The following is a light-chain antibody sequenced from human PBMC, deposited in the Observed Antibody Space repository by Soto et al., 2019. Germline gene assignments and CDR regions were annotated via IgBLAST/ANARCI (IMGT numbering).Light chain of an antibody. CDR3: SSYAGKVS. J-gene: IGLJ2*01. CDR1: NSAVGGYQY. CDR2: EVS. Sequence: QSVLTQPPSASGSLGQSITISCTGTNSAVGGYQYVSWYQQHPGKAPNLMIYEVSKRPSGVPARFSGSKSGDTASLTVSGLQAEDEAHYYCSSYAGKVSFGGGSKVTVL. V-gene: IGLV2-8*01.